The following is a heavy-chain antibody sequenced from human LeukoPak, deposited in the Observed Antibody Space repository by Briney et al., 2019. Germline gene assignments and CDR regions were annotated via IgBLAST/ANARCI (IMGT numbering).Heavy chain of an antibody. CDR3: ARYSASYAMDV. Sequence: SETLSLTCAVSGGSISSSNWWSWVRQPPGKGLEWIGEIYHSGSTNYNPSLKSRVTISVDTSKNQFSLKLSSVTAADTAVYYCARYSASYAMDVWGKGTTVTVSS. D-gene: IGHD6-13*01. J-gene: IGHJ6*03. CDR2: IYHSGST. CDR1: GGSISSSNW. V-gene: IGHV4-4*02.